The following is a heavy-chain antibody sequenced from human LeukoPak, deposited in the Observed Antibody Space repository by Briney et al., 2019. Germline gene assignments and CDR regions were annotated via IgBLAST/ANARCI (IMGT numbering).Heavy chain of an antibody. CDR1: GFTFSSYG. V-gene: IGHV3-30*02. CDR2: IRYDGSNK. CDR3: ARGFWSGYYTGYYYYMDV. J-gene: IGHJ6*03. Sequence: GGSLRLSCAASGFTFSSYGMHWVRQAPGKGLEWVAFIRYDGSNKYYADSVKGRFTISRDNSKNTLYLQMNSLRAEDTAVYYCARGFWSGYYTGYYYYMDVWGKGTTVTISS. D-gene: IGHD3-3*01.